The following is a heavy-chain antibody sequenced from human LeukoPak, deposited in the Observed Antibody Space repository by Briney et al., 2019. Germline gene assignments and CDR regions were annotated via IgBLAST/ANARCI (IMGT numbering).Heavy chain of an antibody. CDR3: ARGAVTTNYYYGMDV. V-gene: IGHV3-53*01. J-gene: IGHJ6*02. CDR1: GFTVSSNY. Sequence: GGSLRLSCAASGFTVSSNYMSWVRQAPGKVLEWVSVIYSGGSTYYADSVKGRFTISRDNSKNTLYLQMNSLRAEDTAVYYCARGAVTTNYYYGMDVWGQGTTVTVSS. CDR2: IYSGGST. D-gene: IGHD4-17*01.